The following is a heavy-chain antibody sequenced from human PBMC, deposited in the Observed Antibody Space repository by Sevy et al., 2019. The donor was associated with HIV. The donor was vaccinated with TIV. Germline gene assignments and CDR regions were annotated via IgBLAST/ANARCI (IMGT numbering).Heavy chain of an antibody. CDR2: ISGSASST. J-gene: IGHJ3*02. V-gene: IGHV3-23*01. CDR1: GFPFSSYA. CDR3: AKEHIAVVGDAFDI. D-gene: IGHD2-21*01. Sequence: GGSLRLSCAASGFPFSSYAMNWVRQAPGKGLEWVSAISGSASSTYYADSVKGRFTVSRDNSKNTLYLQMNSLRAEDTALYYCAKEHIAVVGDAFDIWGQGTKVTVSS.